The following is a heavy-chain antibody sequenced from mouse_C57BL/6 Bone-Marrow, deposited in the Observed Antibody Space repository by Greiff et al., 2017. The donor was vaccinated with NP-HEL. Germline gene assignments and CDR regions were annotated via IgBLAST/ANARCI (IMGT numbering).Heavy chain of an antibody. Sequence: VQLQQSGAELVRPGASVKLSCTASGFTIKGYYMHWVKQRPEQGLEWIGRIDPADGDTEYAPKFQGKATMTADTSSNTAYLQLSSLTSEDTAVYYYTAYDYDGDWGQGTTITVSS. D-gene: IGHD2-4*01. V-gene: IGHV14-1*01. CDR2: IDPADGDT. CDR3: TAYDYDGD. CDR1: GFTIKGYY. J-gene: IGHJ2*01.